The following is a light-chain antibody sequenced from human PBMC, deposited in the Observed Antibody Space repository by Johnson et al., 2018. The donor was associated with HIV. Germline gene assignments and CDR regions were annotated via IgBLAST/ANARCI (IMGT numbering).Light chain of an antibody. CDR3: GTWDSSLSVEV. Sequence: QSVLTQPPSVSAAPGQKVTISCSGSTSNIRNNYVSWYQQFPGTAPTLLIYQTNKRPSGIPDRISGSKSGTSATLGIAGLQTGDEADYYCGTWDSSLSVEVFGTGTRCTVL. V-gene: IGLV1-51*02. CDR1: TSNIRNNY. CDR2: QTN. J-gene: IGLJ1*01.